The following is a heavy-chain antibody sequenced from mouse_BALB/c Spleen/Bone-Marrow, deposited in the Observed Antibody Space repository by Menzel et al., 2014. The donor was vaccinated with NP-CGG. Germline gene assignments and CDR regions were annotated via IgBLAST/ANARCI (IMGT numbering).Heavy chain of an antibody. V-gene: IGHV14-3*02. J-gene: IGHJ1*01. CDR1: GFNIKDTY. CDR2: IDPANGNT. Sequence: VQLQQSGAELVKPGASVKLSCTASGFNIKDTYMHLVKQRPEQGLEWIGRIDPANGNTKYDPKFQGKATITADTSSNTAYLQLSSLTSEDTAVYYCASYRYAWYFDVWGAGTTVTVSS. CDR3: ASYRYAWYFDV. D-gene: IGHD2-14*01.